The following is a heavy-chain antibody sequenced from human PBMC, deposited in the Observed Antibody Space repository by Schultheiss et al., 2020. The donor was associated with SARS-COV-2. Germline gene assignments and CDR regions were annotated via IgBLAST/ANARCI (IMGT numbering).Heavy chain of an antibody. D-gene: IGHD1-14*01. CDR3: AKDRNRAFDI. CDR2: ISSSSSTI. V-gene: IGHV3-48*01. CDR1: GFTFSNAW. J-gene: IGHJ3*02. Sequence: GGSLRLSCAASGFTFSNAWMNWVRQAPGKGLEWVSYISSSSSTIYYADSVKGRFTISRDNSKSALFLQMNSLRAEDTAVYYCAKDRNRAFDIWGQGTMVTGSS.